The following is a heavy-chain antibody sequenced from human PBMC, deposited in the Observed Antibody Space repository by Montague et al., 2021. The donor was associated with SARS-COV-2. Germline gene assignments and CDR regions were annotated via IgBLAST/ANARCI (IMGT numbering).Heavy chain of an antibody. CDR1: GFSLTDNG. J-gene: IGHJ5*02. V-gene: IGHV3-33*06. CDR2: IWSDGSHK. D-gene: IGHD1-26*01. Sequence: SLRLSCAVSGFSLTDNGMFWVRQAPGKGLEWVAVIWSDGSHKNYGDSVKGRFTVYRDISTNTLFLLMSSLRVDDTAVYYCVKSGGGAFFETWGQGTLVTVSA. CDR3: VKSGGGAFFET.